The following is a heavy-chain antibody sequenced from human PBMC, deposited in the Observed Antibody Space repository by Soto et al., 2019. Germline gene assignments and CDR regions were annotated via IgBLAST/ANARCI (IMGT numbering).Heavy chain of an antibody. J-gene: IGHJ6*02. D-gene: IGHD2-15*01. Sequence: QVQLVESGGGVVQPGRSLRLSCAASGFTFSSYGMHWVRQAPGKGLEWVAVIWYDGSNKYYADSVKGRFTISRDNSKNTLCLQMTSLRAEDTAVYYCARDGDVVVVAATLHHYYYGMDVWGQGTTVTVSS. V-gene: IGHV3-33*01. CDR3: ARDGDVVVVAATLHHYYYGMDV. CDR2: IWYDGSNK. CDR1: GFTFSSYG.